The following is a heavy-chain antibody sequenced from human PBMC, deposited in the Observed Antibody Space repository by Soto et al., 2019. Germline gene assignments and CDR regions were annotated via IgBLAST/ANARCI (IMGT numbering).Heavy chain of an antibody. CDR2: ISNNGDTA. J-gene: IGHJ4*02. CDR3: AKSRVFIGAIVTLLDS. CDR1: EFTFSSYS. D-gene: IGHD3-16*02. Sequence: RGSLRLSCATSEFTFSSYSMVWVRQAAEKGLEWVASISNNGDTAYYADSVKGRFTISRGNSENTLYLQMNGLRADDTALYFCAKSRVFIGAIVTLLDSWGQGTQVTVSS. V-gene: IGHV3-23*01.